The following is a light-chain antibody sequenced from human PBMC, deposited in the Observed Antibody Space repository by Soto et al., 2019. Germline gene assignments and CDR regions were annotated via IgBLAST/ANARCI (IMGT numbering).Light chain of an antibody. CDR3: QHYNSYSEA. CDR2: KAS. V-gene: IGKV1-5*03. J-gene: IGKJ1*01. CDR1: QTISSW. Sequence: DIQMTQYPSSLAGSGGGRVTITCRASQTISSWLAWYQQKPGKAPKLLIYKASTLKSGVPSRFSGSGSGTEFTLTISSLQPDDFATYYCQHYNSYSEAFGQWTKVDIK.